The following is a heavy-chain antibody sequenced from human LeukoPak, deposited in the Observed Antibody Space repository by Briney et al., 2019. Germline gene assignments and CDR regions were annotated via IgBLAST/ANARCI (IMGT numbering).Heavy chain of an antibody. V-gene: IGHV3-53*01. CDR2: IYSGGST. J-gene: IGHJ5*02. CDR1: GFTVSSNY. CDR3: ARENYYDRNWFDP. Sequence: GGSLRLSCAASGFTVSSNYMSWVRQAPGKGLEWASVIYSGGSTYYADSVKGRFTISRDNSKNTLYLQMNSLRAEDTAVYYCARENYYDRNWFDPWGQGTLVTVSS. D-gene: IGHD3-22*01.